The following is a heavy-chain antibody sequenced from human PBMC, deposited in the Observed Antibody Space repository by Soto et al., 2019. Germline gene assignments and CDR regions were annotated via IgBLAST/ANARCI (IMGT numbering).Heavy chain of an antibody. J-gene: IGHJ4*02. D-gene: IGHD3-3*01. CDR1: GFTFSSYA. Sequence: GGSLRLSCAASGFTFSSYAMSWVRQAPGKGLEWVLTISGSGGSTYYADPVKGRFTISRDNSQNKLYLQMNSLRAEDTAVYYCAKGGETYYDFWSGYYYFDYWGQGTLVTVSS. CDR3: AKGGETYYDFWSGYYYFDY. V-gene: IGHV3-23*01. CDR2: ISGSGGST.